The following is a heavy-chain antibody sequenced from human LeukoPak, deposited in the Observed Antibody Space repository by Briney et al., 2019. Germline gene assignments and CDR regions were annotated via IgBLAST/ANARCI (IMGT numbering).Heavy chain of an antibody. D-gene: IGHD3-22*01. J-gene: IGHJ6*03. V-gene: IGHV1-18*01. CDR2: ISAYNGNT. CDR1: GYTFTSYG. CDR3: ARDRASWTSSGYYFYYYYMDV. Sequence: GASVKVSSKASGYTFTSYGISWVRQAPGQGLEWMGWISAYNGNTNYAQKLQGRVTMTTDTSTSTAYMELRSLRPDDTAVYYCARDRASWTSSGYYFYYYYMDVWGKGTTVTVSS.